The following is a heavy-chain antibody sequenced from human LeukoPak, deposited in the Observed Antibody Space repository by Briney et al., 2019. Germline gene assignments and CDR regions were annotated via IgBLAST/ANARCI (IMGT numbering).Heavy chain of an antibody. CDR3: ARHTTVVPPHYFDY. J-gene: IGHJ4*02. Sequence: SETLSLTCTVSGGSISSSNSYWGWIRQPPGKGLEWIGSIYYTGSTYYNPSLKSRVTISLDTSKNQFSLRLSSVTAADTAVYYCARHTTVVPPHYFDYWGQGTLVTVSS. D-gene: IGHD4-23*01. V-gene: IGHV4-39*07. CDR1: GGSISSSNSY. CDR2: IYYTGST.